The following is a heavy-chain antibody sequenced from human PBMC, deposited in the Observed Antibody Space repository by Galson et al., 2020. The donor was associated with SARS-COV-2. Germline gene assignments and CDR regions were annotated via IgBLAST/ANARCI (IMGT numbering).Heavy chain of an antibody. CDR2: IYYSGST. Sequence: ETLSLTCTVSGGSISSYYWSWIRQPPGKGLEWIGYIYYSGSTNYNPSLKSRVTISVDTSKNQFSLKLSSVTAADTAVYYCARDREDSFGYFQHWGQGTLVTVSS. V-gene: IGHV4-59*01. D-gene: IGHD5-18*01. CDR3: ARDREDSFGYFQH. CDR1: GGSISSYY. J-gene: IGHJ1*01.